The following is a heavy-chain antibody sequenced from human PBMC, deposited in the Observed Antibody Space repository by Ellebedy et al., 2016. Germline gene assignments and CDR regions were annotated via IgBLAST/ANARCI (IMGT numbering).Heavy chain of an antibody. Sequence: SLKISXAASGFPFDDYAMHWVRQAPGKGLEWVSGMNWNSKDLAYADSVKGRFTISRDNSKNTLFLQMNSLRAEDTAIYYCASYCGSGTCYNWGQGTLVTVSS. CDR1: GFPFDDYA. CDR2: MNWNSKDL. J-gene: IGHJ4*02. D-gene: IGHD3-10*01. V-gene: IGHV3-9*01. CDR3: ASYCGSGTCYN.